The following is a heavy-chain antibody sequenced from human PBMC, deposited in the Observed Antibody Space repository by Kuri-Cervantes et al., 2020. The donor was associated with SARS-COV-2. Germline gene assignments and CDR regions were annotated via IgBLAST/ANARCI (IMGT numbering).Heavy chain of an antibody. V-gene: IGHV4-59*08. CDR2: IYYSGST. D-gene: IGHD3-3*01. CDR3: ARHIPYYDFWSGYYDAFDI. Sequence: GSLRLSCTASGGSISSYYWSWIRQPPGKGLEWIGYIYYSGSTNYNPSLKSRVTISVDTSKDQFSLKLSSVTAADTAVYYCARHIPYYDFWSGYYDAFDIWGQGTMVTVSS. CDR1: GGSISSYY. J-gene: IGHJ3*02.